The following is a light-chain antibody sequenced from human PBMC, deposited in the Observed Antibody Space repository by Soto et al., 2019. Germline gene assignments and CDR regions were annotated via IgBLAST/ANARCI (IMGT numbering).Light chain of an antibody. CDR2: EGS. J-gene: IGLJ3*02. Sequence: QPVLTQPASVSGSPGQSITISCTGTSSDVGSYNLVSWYQQHPGKAPKLIIYEGSKRPSGVSNRFSGSTSGNTASLTISGLQAEDEADYYCCSYAGSSTFWVFGGGTKLTVL. CDR3: CSYAGSSTFWV. CDR1: SSDVGSYNL. V-gene: IGLV2-23*01.